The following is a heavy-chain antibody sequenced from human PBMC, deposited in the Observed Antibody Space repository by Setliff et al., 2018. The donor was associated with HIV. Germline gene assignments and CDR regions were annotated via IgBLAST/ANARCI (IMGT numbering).Heavy chain of an antibody. V-gene: IGHV1-18*01. CDR3: ARDLYSSGWPNWFDP. J-gene: IGHJ5*02. Sequence: ASVKVSCKVSGYTLAELSMHWVRQAPGKGLEWMGRISGNNHDTKYARKFQGRVTMTTDTSTNTVYMDLRSLRSDDTAVYFCARDLYSSGWPNWFDPWGQGTLVTVSS. CDR2: ISGNNHDT. D-gene: IGHD6-19*01. CDR1: GYTLAELS.